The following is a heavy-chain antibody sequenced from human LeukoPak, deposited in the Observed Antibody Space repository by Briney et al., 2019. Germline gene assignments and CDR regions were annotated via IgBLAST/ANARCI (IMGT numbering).Heavy chain of an antibody. CDR3: ARDMTSGY. CDR1: GFTFSSHL. Sequence: GGSLRLSCVASGFTFSSHLMHWVRQVPGKGLVWVSRIKSDGSITSYADSVKGRFTISRDNAKNSLYLQMNSLRAEDTAVYYCARDMTSGYWGQGTLVTVSS. D-gene: IGHD1-26*01. J-gene: IGHJ4*02. CDR2: IKSDGSIT. V-gene: IGHV3-74*01.